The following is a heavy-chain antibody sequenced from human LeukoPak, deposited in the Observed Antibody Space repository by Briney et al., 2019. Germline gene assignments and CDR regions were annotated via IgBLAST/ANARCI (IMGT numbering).Heavy chain of an antibody. V-gene: IGHV1-18*01. D-gene: IGHD2-15*01. Sequence: ASVKVSCKASGCTFTSYGISWVRQAPGQGLEWMGWISAYNGNTNYAQKLQGRVTMTTDTSTSTAYMELRSLRSDDTAVYYCATTRGYCSGGSCPGDWFDPWGQGTLVTVSS. CDR1: GCTFTSYG. CDR3: ATTRGYCSGGSCPGDWFDP. CDR2: ISAYNGNT. J-gene: IGHJ5*02.